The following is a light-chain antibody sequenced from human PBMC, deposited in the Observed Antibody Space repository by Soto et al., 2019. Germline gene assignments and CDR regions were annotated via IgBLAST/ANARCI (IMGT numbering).Light chain of an antibody. V-gene: IGLV1-44*01. CDR2: NND. Sequence: QSVLTQPPSASETPGQRVTISCSGGNSNIGGDTVNWYQKLPGTAPKLLIYNNDQRPSGVPDRFSGSKSGTSASLAISGLQSEDEAHYNCATWDDSLNAVVFGGGTKLTVL. CDR1: NSNIGGDT. CDR3: ATWDDSLNAVV. J-gene: IGLJ2*01.